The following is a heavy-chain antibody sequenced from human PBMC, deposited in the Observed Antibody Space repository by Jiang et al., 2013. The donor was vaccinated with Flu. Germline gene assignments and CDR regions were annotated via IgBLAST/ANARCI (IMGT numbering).Heavy chain of an antibody. V-gene: IGHV3-23*01. CDR2: ILSGTGSIT. Sequence: PGGSLRLSCSVSGLNLGRFRNNAMNWVRQAPGKGLEWVSGILSGTGSITYYAESVKGRFTISRDNSQNTVYLQMDSLRVEDTALYYCARGQGWYTSGYYYFDYWGQGALVTVS. J-gene: IGHJ4*02. D-gene: IGHD6-19*01. CDR1: GLNLGRFRNNA. CDR3: ARGQGWYTSGYYYFDY.